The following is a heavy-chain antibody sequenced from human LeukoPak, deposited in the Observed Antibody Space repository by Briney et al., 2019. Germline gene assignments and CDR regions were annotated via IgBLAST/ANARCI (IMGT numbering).Heavy chain of an antibody. D-gene: IGHD1-14*01. CDR3: ARDGNPWNLDV. Sequence: SETLSLTCTVSGGSISSYYWTWIRQPPGKALEWIGYTYYSGRTSYNPSLKSRVTMSVDTSKNQFSLKLSSVTAADTAVYYCARDGNPWNLDVWGRGTLVTVSS. J-gene: IGHJ2*01. CDR1: GGSISSYY. CDR2: TYYSGRT. V-gene: IGHV4-59*01.